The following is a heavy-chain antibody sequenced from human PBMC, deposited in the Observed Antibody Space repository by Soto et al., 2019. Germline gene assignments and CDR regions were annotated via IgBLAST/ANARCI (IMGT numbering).Heavy chain of an antibody. J-gene: IGHJ1*01. CDR2: IIPSGTT. CDR3: ARAPKVTGSAQTRPDF. CDR1: SGSLSGYY. V-gene: IGHV4-34*12. D-gene: IGHD3-10*01. Sequence: PSETLSLTCPLHSGSLSGYYWSWIRQPPGKGLELIGEIIPSGTTNYSPSLQSRVSISVDTSKNQSSLNLTSLTAADTPAYYCARAPKVTGSAQTRPDFWRQGSLVT.